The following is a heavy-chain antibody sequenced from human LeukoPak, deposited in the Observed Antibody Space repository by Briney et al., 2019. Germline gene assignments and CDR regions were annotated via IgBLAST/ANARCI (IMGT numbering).Heavy chain of an antibody. CDR2: IKQDGSEK. CDR1: GFTFSSYW. Sequence: GGSLRLSCAASGFTFSSYWMSWVRQAPGKGLEWVANIKQDGSEKYYVDSVKGRSTISRDNAKNSLYLQMNSLRAEDTAVYYCARDGYYYGSGFSSPYFDYWGQGTLVTVSS. V-gene: IGHV3-7*01. D-gene: IGHD3-10*01. CDR3: ARDGYYYGSGFSSPYFDY. J-gene: IGHJ4*02.